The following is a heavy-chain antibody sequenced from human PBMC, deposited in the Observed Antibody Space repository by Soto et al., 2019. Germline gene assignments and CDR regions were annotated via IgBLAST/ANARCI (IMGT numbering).Heavy chain of an antibody. D-gene: IGHD6-13*01. Sequence: EVQLLESGGALAQPGESLRLSCVGSGFSFSVFAMSWVRQAPGNGLEWVSAISGGGGSTFFADSVRGRFSISRDNSRDTVYLHMDNLSVEDTAIYYCAKDLRYSSSWYSLGSWGQGTLVTVSS. CDR3: AKDLRYSSSWYSLGS. CDR1: GFSFSVFA. V-gene: IGHV3-23*01. CDR2: ISGGGGST. J-gene: IGHJ4*02.